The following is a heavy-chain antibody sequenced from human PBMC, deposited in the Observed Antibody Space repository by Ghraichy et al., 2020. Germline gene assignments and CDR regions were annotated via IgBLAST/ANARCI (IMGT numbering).Heavy chain of an antibody. CDR2: ISWNSGII. J-gene: IGHJ4*02. V-gene: IGHV3-9*01. CDR1: GFTFDDYA. Sequence: SLNISCAASGFTFDDYAMHWVRQAPGKGLEWVSSISWNSGIIRYADSVKGRFTISRDNAKNSLSVQMNSLRTEDTALYYCAKGGSSSLFYFDSWGQGTLVTVSS. CDR3: AKGGSSSLFYFDS. D-gene: IGHD6-6*01.